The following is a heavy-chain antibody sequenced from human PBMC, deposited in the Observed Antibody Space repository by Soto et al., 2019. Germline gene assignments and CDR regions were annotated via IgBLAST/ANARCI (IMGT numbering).Heavy chain of an antibody. Sequence: PGGSLRLSCAGSGLTLSDYTMSWVRQAPGKGLEWVSSIRGGEDTTFYADSVRGRFTISRDDSKNTVSLQMNSLRAEDTALYYCAKDLEGYCTTTSCYTYFGLDVWGQGTTVTVSS. CDR1: GLTLSDYT. J-gene: IGHJ6*02. CDR2: IRGGEDTT. V-gene: IGHV3-23*01. D-gene: IGHD2-2*01. CDR3: AKDLEGYCTTTSCYTYFGLDV.